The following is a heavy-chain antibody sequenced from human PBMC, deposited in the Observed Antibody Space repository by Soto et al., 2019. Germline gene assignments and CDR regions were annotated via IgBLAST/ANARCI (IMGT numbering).Heavy chain of an antibody. J-gene: IGHJ4*02. V-gene: IGHV4-4*02. D-gene: IGHD4-17*01. CDR3: ARETYGDYVGYFAS. CDR1: GGSISSSNW. CDR2: IYHSGST. Sequence: SETLSLTCNVSGGSISSSNWWSWVRQPPGKGLEWIGEIYHSGSTNYNPSLKSRVTISVDKSKNQFSLKVRSVTAADTAVYYCARETYGDYVGYFASWGQGIQVTVSS.